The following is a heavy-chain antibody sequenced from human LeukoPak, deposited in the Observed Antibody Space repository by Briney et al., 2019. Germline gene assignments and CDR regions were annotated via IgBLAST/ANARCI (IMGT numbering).Heavy chain of an antibody. Sequence: ASVKVSCKASGYSFTANYIHWLLQAPGQGLEWMGWMNPKNGGTNYALKFQGRVTMTGDTSIDTAYLNLSGLTSDDSALYYCTRALAFWGQGTLVTVSS. J-gene: IGHJ4*02. V-gene: IGHV1-2*02. CDR3: TRALAF. CDR1: GYSFTANY. CDR2: MNPKNGGT.